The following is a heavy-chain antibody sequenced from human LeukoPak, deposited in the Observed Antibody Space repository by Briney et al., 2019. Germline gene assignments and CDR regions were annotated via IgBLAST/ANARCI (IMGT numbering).Heavy chain of an antibody. Sequence: SETLSLTCTVSGYSISSGYYWGWIRPPPGKGLEWIGSIYHSGSTYYNPSLKSRVTISVDTSKNQFSLKLSSVTAADTAVYYCARGTGYYSFDYWGQGTLVTVSS. CDR1: GYSISSGYY. CDR3: ARGTGYYSFDY. D-gene: IGHD3/OR15-3a*01. CDR2: IYHSGST. V-gene: IGHV4-38-2*02. J-gene: IGHJ4*02.